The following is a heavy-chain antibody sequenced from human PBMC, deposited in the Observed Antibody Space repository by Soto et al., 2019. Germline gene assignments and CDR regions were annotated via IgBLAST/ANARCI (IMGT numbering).Heavy chain of an antibody. CDR3: ARDSSGFPY. V-gene: IGHV4-59*01. CDR2: IYYSGST. Sequence: PSETLSLTCTVSGGSISSYYWSWIRQPPGKGLEWIGYIYYSGSTNYNPSLKSRVTISVDTSKNQFSLKLSSVTAADTAVYYCARDSSGFPYWGQGTLVTVSS. CDR1: GGSISSYY. J-gene: IGHJ4*02. D-gene: IGHD6-19*01.